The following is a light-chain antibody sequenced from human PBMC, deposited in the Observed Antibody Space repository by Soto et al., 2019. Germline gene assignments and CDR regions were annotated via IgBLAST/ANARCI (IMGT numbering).Light chain of an antibody. V-gene: IGLV2-14*01. CDR3: SSYTTSSTLLI. Sequence: QSALTQPASVSGSPGQSITISCTGTSSDIGGYNSVSWYLQHPGKAPKLVIYAVSNRPSGVSSRFSGSKSGNTASLTMSGLQAEDEATYYCSSYTTSSTLLIFGGGTKLTVL. CDR2: AVS. J-gene: IGLJ2*01. CDR1: SSDIGGYNS.